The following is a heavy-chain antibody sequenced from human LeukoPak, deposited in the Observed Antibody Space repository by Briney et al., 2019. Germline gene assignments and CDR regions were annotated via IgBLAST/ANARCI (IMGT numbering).Heavy chain of an antibody. CDR1: GYTFTGYY. CDR2: INPNSGGT. D-gene: IGHD5-18*01. V-gene: IGHV1-2*02. Sequence: ASVKVSCKASGYTFTGYYMHWVRQAPGQGLKWMGWINPNSGGTNYAQKFQGRVTMTRDTSISTAYMELRMLRSDDTAVYYCARAVVQLWLGFDPWGQGTLVTVSS. J-gene: IGHJ5*02. CDR3: ARAVVQLWLGFDP.